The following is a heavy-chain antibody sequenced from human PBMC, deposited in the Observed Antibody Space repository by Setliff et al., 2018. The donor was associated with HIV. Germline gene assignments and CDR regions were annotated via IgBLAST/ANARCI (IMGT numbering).Heavy chain of an antibody. CDR2: IYSSGSA. CDR3: ATSLITVPPDAFVI. J-gene: IGHJ3*02. CDR1: GGSISSRSPFY. D-gene: IGHD4-4*01. Sequence: SETLSLTCSVSGGSISSRSPFYWGWIRQPPGKGLEWIGSIYSSGSASYHPSLKSRVTLSVDTSKNQFSLKLSSVTAADTAVYYCATSLITVPPDAFVIWGHGTMVTVSS. V-gene: IGHV4-39*07.